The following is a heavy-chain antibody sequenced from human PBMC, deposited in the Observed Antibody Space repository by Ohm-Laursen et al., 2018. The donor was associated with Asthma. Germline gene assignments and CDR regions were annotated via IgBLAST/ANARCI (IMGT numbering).Heavy chain of an antibody. Sequence: GSLRLSCSASGFTFSNYNMIWVRQAPGKGLDWVSSITTGSSTIYYADSVRGRFTVSTDKVTNSLYLQINSLRLEDTAVYYCAAWGPRIYWGQATLVTASS. V-gene: IGHV3-48*01. CDR2: ITTGSSTI. CDR3: AAWGPRIY. J-gene: IGHJ4*02. D-gene: IGHD3-16*01. CDR1: GFTFSNYN.